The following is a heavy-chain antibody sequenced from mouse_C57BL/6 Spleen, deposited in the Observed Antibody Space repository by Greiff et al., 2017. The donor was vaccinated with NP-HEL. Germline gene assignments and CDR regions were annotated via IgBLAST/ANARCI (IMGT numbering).Heavy chain of an antibody. V-gene: IGHV5-17*01. D-gene: IGHD1-1*01. Sequence: DVHLVESGGGLVKPGGSLKLSCAASGFTFSDYGMHWVRQAPEKGLEWVAYISSGSSTIYYADTVKGRFTISRDNAKNTLFLQMTSLRSEDTAMYYCAGSRRAMDYWGQGTSVTVSS. J-gene: IGHJ4*01. CDR2: ISSGSSTI. CDR3: AGSRRAMDY. CDR1: GFTFSDYG.